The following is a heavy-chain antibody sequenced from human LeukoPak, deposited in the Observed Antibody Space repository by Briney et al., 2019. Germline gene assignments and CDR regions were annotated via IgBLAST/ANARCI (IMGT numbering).Heavy chain of an antibody. CDR1: GGSFSGYY. D-gene: IGHD3-9*01. CDR3: VRDKEHFDVDY. Sequence: SETLSLTCAVYGGSFSGYYWTWIRQPPGKGLEWIGEIHYSGSATYNPSLKSRVTISVDTSKNQFSLKLTSVTAADTAMYYCVRDKEHFDVDYWGQGTLVTVSS. J-gene: IGHJ4*02. V-gene: IGHV4-34*01. CDR2: IHYSGSA.